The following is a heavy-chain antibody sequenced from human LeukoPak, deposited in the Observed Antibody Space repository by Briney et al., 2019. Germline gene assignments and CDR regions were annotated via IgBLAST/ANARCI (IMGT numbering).Heavy chain of an antibody. CDR2: ISSSSSYI. CDR1: GFTFSSYS. J-gene: IGHJ4*02. D-gene: IGHD3-22*01. CDR3: ATSYYYDSSGYYYPPN. V-gene: IGHV3-21*01. Sequence: PGGSLRLSCAASGFTFSSYSMNWVRQAPGKGLEWVSSISSSSSYIYYADSVKGRFTISRDNAKNSLYLQMNSLRAEDTAVYYCATSYYYDSSGYYYPPNWGQGTLVTVSS.